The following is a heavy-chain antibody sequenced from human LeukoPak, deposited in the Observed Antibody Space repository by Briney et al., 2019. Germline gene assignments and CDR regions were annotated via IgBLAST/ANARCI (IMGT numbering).Heavy chain of an antibody. D-gene: IGHD3-22*01. J-gene: IGHJ4*02. CDR3: ARAMIVVVTDY. CDR1: GFTFSSYA. Sequence: GGSLRLSCAVSGFTFSSYAMHWVRQAPGKGLEWVAVISYDGTNKYYADSVKGRFTISRGNSKNTLYLQMSSLRVEDTAVYYCARAMIVVVTDYWGQGTLVTVSS. V-gene: IGHV3-30*04. CDR2: ISYDGTNK.